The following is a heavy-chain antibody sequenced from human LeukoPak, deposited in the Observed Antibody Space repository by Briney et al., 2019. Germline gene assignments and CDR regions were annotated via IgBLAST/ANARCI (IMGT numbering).Heavy chain of an antibody. V-gene: IGHV3-7*05. J-gene: IGHJ4*02. CDR3: AREAGWDKFDY. D-gene: IGHD6-19*01. CDR2: IKPDGNEK. CDR1: GFTFSSYW. Sequence: GGSLRHSCAASGFTFSSYWMSWVRQAPGKGLEWVANIKPDGNEKYYVDSAKGRFTISRDDAKNSLYLQINSLRADDTAMYYCAREAGWDKFDYWGQGTLVTVSS.